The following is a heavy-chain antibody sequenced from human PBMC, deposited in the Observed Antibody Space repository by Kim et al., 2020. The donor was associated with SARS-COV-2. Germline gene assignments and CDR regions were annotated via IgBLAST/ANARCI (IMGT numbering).Heavy chain of an antibody. Sequence: SETLSLTCTVSGGSISSYYWSWIRQPPGKGLEWIGYIYYSGSTNYNPSLKSRVTISVDTSKNQFSLKLSSVTAADTAVYYCARGTSSSWYSVNYYYYYGMDVWGQGTTVTASS. CDR2: IYYSGST. V-gene: IGHV4-59*13. J-gene: IGHJ6*02. D-gene: IGHD6-13*01. CDR3: ARGTSSSWYSVNYYYYYGMDV. CDR1: GGSISSYY.